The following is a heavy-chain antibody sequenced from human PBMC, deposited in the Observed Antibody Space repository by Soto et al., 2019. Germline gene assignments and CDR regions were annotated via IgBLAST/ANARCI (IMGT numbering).Heavy chain of an antibody. J-gene: IGHJ4*02. D-gene: IGHD5-18*01. Sequence: TGGSLRLSCAASGFTFSSYAMSWVRQAPGKGLEWVSAISGSGGSTYYADSVKGRFTISRDNSKNTLYLQMNSLRAEDTAVYYCAKDLRYSYGYWRYWGQGTLVTVSS. CDR1: GFTFSSYA. CDR2: ISGSGGST. CDR3: AKDLRYSYGYWRY. V-gene: IGHV3-23*01.